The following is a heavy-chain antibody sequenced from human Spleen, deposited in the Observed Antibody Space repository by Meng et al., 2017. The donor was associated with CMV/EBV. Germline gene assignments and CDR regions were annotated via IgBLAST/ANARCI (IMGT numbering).Heavy chain of an antibody. D-gene: IGHD2-2*01. Sequence: SCKTSGYSFTNSWIGWVRQMPGKGLEWMGIIYPGDSDTRYSPSFQGQVTISADKSISTAYLQWSSLKASDTAMYYCARHEYCSSTSCKWGGAFDIWGQGTMVTVSS. V-gene: IGHV5-51*01. CDR3: ARHEYCSSTSCKWGGAFDI. CDR1: GYSFTNSW. J-gene: IGHJ3*02. CDR2: IYPGDSDT.